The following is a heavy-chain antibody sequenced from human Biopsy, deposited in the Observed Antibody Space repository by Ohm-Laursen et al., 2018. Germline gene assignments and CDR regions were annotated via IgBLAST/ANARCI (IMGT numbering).Heavy chain of an antibody. CDR2: RFHSGSP. V-gene: IGHV4-59*08. CDR3: VRLNRRGNIIFFDY. D-gene: IGHD3/OR15-3a*01. J-gene: IGHJ4*02. Sequence: TLSLTCPVSGGSITADFWTWIRQTPGERLEWIGYRFHSGSPMYNPSLKSRVTISVATSKCQFSLTLNSVTAADTAVYYCVRLNRRGNIIFFDYWGRGTLVTVSS. CDR1: GGSITADF.